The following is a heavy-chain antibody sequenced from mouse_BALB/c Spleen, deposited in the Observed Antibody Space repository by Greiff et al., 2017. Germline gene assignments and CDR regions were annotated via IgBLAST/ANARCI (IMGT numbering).Heavy chain of an antibody. D-gene: IGHD1-1*01. CDR1: GFTFSDYY. Sequence: EVQVVESGGGLVKPGGSLKLSCAASGFTFSDYYMYWVRQTPEKRLEWVATISDGGSYTYYPDSVKGRFTISRDNAKNNLYLQMSSLKSEDTAMYYCARAIYYYGSYYFDYWGQGTTLTVSS. J-gene: IGHJ2*01. CDR2: ISDGGSYT. V-gene: IGHV5-4*02. CDR3: ARAIYYYGSYYFDY.